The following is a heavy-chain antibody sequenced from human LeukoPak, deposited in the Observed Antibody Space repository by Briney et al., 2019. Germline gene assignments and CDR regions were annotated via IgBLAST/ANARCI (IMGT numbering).Heavy chain of an antibody. D-gene: IGHD5-24*01. Sequence: SETLSLTCTVSGGSISSYYWSWIRQPPGKGLEWIGYIYYSGSTNYNPSLKSRVTISVDASKNQFSLKLSSVTAADTAVFYCVRDTPERFRDAVTHYFDYWGQGTLVTVSS. J-gene: IGHJ4*02. V-gene: IGHV4-59*01. CDR1: GGSISSYY. CDR2: IYYSGST. CDR3: VRDTPERFRDAVTHYFDY.